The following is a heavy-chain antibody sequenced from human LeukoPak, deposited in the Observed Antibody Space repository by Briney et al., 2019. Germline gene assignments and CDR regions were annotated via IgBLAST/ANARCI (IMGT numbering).Heavy chain of an antibody. Sequence: PGGSLRLSCAASGFTFSSYGMHWVRQAPGKGLEWVAVISYDGSNKYYADSVKGRSTISRDNSKNTLFLQMKNLRAEDTAVYFCAKDGAWLRFDDWGQGILVTVSS. V-gene: IGHV3-30*18. D-gene: IGHD5-12*01. CDR2: ISYDGSNK. J-gene: IGHJ4*02. CDR1: GFTFSSYG. CDR3: AKDGAWLRFDD.